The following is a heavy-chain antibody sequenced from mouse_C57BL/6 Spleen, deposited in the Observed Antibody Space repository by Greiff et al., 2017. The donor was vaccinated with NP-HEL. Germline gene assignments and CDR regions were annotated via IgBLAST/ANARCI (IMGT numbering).Heavy chain of an antibody. CDR3: ASYSNYVTFDY. Sequence: ESGPGLVKPSQSLSLPCSVTGYSITSGYYWNWIRQFPGNKLEWMGYISYDGSNNYNPSLKNRISITRDTSKNQFFLKLNSVTTEDTATYYCASYSNYVTFDYWGQGTTLTVSS. D-gene: IGHD2-5*01. V-gene: IGHV3-6*01. CDR2: ISYDGSN. J-gene: IGHJ2*01. CDR1: GYSITSGYY.